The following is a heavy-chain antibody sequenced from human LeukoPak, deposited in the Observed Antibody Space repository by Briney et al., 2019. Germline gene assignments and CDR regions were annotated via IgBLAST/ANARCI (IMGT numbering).Heavy chain of an antibody. CDR2: INPNSGGT. Sequence: ASVKVSCKASGYTFTGYYLHWVRQAPGQGLEWMGWINPNSGGTNYAQKFQGWVTMTRDTSISTAYMELSRLRSDDTAVYYCARGYSGYDPPDYWGQGTLVTVSS. D-gene: IGHD5-12*01. CDR3: ARGYSGYDPPDY. CDR1: GYTFTGYY. V-gene: IGHV1-2*04. J-gene: IGHJ4*02.